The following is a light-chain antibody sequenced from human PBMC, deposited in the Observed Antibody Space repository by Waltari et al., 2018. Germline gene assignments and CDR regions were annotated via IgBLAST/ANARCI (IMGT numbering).Light chain of an antibody. J-gene: IGLJ2*01. CDR2: GVT. V-gene: IGLV2-23*02. Sequence: QSALTQPASVSGSLGQSITISCTGTNSDVGSYNVVSWHHQHPGKAPKLLLFGVTKGPSGVSTRFAGAKSGNTASMTIAGLQAEDEADYYCSSYAGDNIVVFGGGTRLTVV. CDR3: SSYAGDNIVV. CDR1: NSDVGSYNV.